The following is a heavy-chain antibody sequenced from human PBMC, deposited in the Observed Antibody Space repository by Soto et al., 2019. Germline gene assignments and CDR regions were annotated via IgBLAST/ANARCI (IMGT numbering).Heavy chain of an antibody. V-gene: IGHV3-23*01. CDR1: GFTFSSYA. D-gene: IGHD3-22*01. J-gene: IGHJ1*01. Sequence: SGGSLRLSCAASGFTFSSYAMSWVRQAPGKGLEWVSAISGSGGSTYYADSVKGRFTISRDNSKNTLYLQMNSLRAEDTAVYYCAKDEGYDSSGEIYFQHWGQGTLVTVSS. CDR3: AKDEGYDSSGEIYFQH. CDR2: ISGSGGST.